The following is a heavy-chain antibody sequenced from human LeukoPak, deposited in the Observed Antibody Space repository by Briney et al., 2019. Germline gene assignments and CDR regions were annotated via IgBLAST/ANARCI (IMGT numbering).Heavy chain of an antibody. Sequence: GSLRLSCAASGFTFSNYWLSWVRQVPGKGPEWVANIRQDGNELYYVDSVKGRFTISRDNAKNSLYLQMDSLRVDDTAVYYCARDKVSGPTLLDYWGQGTLVTVSS. D-gene: IGHD5/OR15-5a*01. V-gene: IGHV3-7*01. CDR1: GFTFSNYW. J-gene: IGHJ4*02. CDR3: ARDKVSGPTLLDY. CDR2: IRQDGNEL.